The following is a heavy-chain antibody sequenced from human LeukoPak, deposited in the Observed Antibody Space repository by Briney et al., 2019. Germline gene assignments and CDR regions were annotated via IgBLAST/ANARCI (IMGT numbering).Heavy chain of an antibody. CDR3: ARGLGYCSDTRCNLFDS. D-gene: IGHD2-2*01. CDR1: GYSFTIYW. V-gene: IGHV5-51*01. Sequence: GESLKISCKGSGYSFTIYWIAWVRQMPGKGLEWMGIIYPGDPDTRYSPSFQGQVTISADKSISTAYLQWSSLKASDTAMYYCARGLGYCSDTRCNLFDSWGQGALVTVSS. CDR2: IYPGDPDT. J-gene: IGHJ5*01.